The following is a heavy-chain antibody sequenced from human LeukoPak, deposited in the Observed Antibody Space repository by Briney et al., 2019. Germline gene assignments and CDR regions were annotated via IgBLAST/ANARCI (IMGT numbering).Heavy chain of an antibody. Sequence: PSETLSLTCTVSGGSISSYYWSWIRQPAGKGLEWIGRFYSGGGTDYNLSLKSRVTMSVDTSKNQFSLKLSPVTAADTAVYYCARVYSGYDLPGSLANYYFDYWGQGTLVTVSS. CDR1: GGSISSYY. CDR3: ARVYSGYDLPGSLANYYFDY. D-gene: IGHD5-12*01. V-gene: IGHV4-4*07. J-gene: IGHJ4*02. CDR2: FYSGGGT.